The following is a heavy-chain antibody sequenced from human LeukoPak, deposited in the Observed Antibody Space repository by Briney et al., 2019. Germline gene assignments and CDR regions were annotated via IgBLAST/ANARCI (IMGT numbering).Heavy chain of an antibody. D-gene: IGHD2-2*01. J-gene: IGHJ4*02. CDR3: AKLGGDSCFPRADY. Sequence: PGGSLRLSCAASGFTFSNFAMAWVRQAPGKGLEWVSGINTFGSATYYADSVKGRFTISRDDSKNTLNLQMDSLSADDTALYYCAKLGGDSCFPRADYWGQGTLVTVSS. V-gene: IGHV3-23*01. CDR2: INTFGSAT. CDR1: GFTFSNFA.